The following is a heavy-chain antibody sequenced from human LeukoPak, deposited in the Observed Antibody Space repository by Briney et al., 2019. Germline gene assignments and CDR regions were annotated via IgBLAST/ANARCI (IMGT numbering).Heavy chain of an antibody. V-gene: IGHV4-34*01. CDR1: GGSFSGYY. CDR3: ARGLHFDYYDSSGYYYEYYFDY. CDR2: INHSGST. J-gene: IGHJ4*02. Sequence: SETLSFTCAVYGGSFSGYYWSWIRQPPGKGLEWIGEINHSGSTNYNPSLKSRVTISVDTSKNQFSLKLSSVTAADTAVYYCARGLHFDYYDSSGYYYEYYFDYWGQGTLVTVSS. D-gene: IGHD3-22*01.